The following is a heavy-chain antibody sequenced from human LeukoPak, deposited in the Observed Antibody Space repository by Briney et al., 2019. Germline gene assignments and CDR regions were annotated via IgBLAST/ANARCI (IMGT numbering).Heavy chain of an antibody. J-gene: IGHJ5*02. Sequence: PGGSLRLSCAASGFTFSSYAMSWVRQAPGKGLEWVSAISGSGGSTYYADSVKGRFTISRDNSKNTLYLQMNSLRAEDTAVYYCAKMGPFPSIAAAGSWFDPWGQGTLVTVSS. D-gene: IGHD6-13*01. CDR2: ISGSGGST. V-gene: IGHV3-23*01. CDR1: GFTFSSYA. CDR3: AKMGPFPSIAAAGSWFDP.